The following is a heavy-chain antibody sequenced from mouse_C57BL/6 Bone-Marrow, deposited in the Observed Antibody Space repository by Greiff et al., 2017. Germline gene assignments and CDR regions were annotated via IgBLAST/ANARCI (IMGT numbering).Heavy chain of an antibody. V-gene: IGHV1-18*01. CDR1: GYTFTDSN. J-gene: IGHJ4*01. Sequence: VQLQQSGPELVKPGASVKIPCKASGYTFTDSNMDWVKQSHGKSLEWIGDINPNNGGTIYNQRFKGKATLTVNKSSSTSYMELRSLTSEDTAVYYCARSIYYGNYVMDYWGQGTSVTVSS. CDR2: INPNNGGT. D-gene: IGHD2-1*01. CDR3: ARSIYYGNYVMDY.